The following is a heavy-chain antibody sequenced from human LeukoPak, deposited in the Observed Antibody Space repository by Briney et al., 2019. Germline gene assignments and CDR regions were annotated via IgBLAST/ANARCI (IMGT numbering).Heavy chain of an antibody. V-gene: IGHV3-23*01. CDR1: GFTFSGYA. J-gene: IGHJ4*02. Sequence: GGSLRLSCAASGFTFSGYAMTWVRQAPGKGLEWVSTIGVSGGSTFYADSVKGRFTNSRDNSKNTLYLQMNSLRVEDTAVYYCAKGCYDSTGYPLRPSFDYWGQGTLVTVSS. D-gene: IGHD3-22*01. CDR2: IGVSGGST. CDR3: AKGCYDSTGYPLRPSFDY.